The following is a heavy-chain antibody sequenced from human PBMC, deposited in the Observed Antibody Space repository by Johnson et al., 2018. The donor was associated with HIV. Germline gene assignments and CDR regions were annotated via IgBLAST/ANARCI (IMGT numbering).Heavy chain of an antibody. CDR3: ARGRISMKVVDLRGGGFDI. D-gene: IGHD3-22*01. Sequence: VQLVESGGGLVQPGGSLRLSCAASGLNFSDYSMHWVRQAPGKGLEWVAIISFDGGTKYYADSVQGRFTISRDNSNNTLYLQINSLRVEDTAVYHCARGRISMKVVDLRGGGFDIWGQGTKVTVSS. CDR1: GLNFSDYS. CDR2: ISFDGGTK. V-gene: IGHV3-30*04. J-gene: IGHJ3*02.